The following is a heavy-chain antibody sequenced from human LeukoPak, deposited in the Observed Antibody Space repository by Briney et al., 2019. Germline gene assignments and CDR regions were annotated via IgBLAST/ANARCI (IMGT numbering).Heavy chain of an antibody. V-gene: IGHV3-7*05. CDR2: IKRDGSEK. J-gene: IGHJ4*02. D-gene: IGHD3-3*01. Sequence: PGGSLRLSCEASGFTFSNYWMTWVRQAPGKGLEWVANIKRDGSEKYYVDSVKGRFTISRDNAKNSLYLQMNSLRAEDTAVYYCTTERSGAFHYWGQGTLVTVSS. CDR1: GFTFSNYW. CDR3: TTERSGAFHY.